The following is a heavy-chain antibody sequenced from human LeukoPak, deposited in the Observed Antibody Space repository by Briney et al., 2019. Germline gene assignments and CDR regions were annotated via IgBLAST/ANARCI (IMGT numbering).Heavy chain of an antibody. V-gene: IGHV3-53*01. CDR2: IYTGDST. CDR3: AGYKTAACASFDC. Sequence: GGSLRLSCAASGFSVSANDMTWVRQAPGKGLEWVSLIYTGDSTDYADSVKGRCTISRDNFHNNMYLQMNSRRDEDKAVYYCAGYKTAACASFDCWGQGPLVTVSS. CDR1: GFSVSAND. D-gene: IGHD6-25*01. J-gene: IGHJ4*02.